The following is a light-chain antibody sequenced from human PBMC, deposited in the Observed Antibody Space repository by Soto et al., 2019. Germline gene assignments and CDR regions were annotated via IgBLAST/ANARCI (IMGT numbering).Light chain of an antibody. CDR3: QESYTTPAVS. Sequence: DIQMTQSPSSLSASLGDRVTITCRASQNIDNYLNWYQQKPGKAPKLLIYATSTLQSGVPSRFSGSGSGTEFTLTISSLQAEDFATYFCQESYTTPAVSFGGGTKVDMK. CDR2: ATS. V-gene: IGKV1-39*01. J-gene: IGKJ4*01. CDR1: QNIDNY.